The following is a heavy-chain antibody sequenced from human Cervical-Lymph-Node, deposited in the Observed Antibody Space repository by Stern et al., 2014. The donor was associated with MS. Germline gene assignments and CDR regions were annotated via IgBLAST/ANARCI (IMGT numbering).Heavy chain of an antibody. J-gene: IGHJ4*02. CDR1: GGPISSTGYY. CDR2: IHHSGST. V-gene: IGHV4-31*03. Sequence: QLQLQESGPGLVKPSQTLSLTCTVSGGPISSTGYYWSWIRQHPGKGLEWIGYIHHSGSTYYNPSLKSRGTISVDTSKNRFSLTLSSGTAADTALYYCARSDRLWGSFDYWGQGRLVTVSS. D-gene: IGHD3-16*01. CDR3: ARSDRLWGSFDY.